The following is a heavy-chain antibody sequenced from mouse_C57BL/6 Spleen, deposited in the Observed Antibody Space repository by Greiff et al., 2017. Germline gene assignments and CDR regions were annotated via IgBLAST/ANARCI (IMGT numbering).Heavy chain of an antibody. Sequence: EVQLLQSGAGLVKPGASVKLSCTASGYTFTDYGMHWVRQGPGKGLEWVGYISPGSGTINYADTLKGRFTISGDNASNTLFLQLSSLTSEDTAMYYCARPGDYYGSTWYFDVWGTGTTVTVSS. CDR1: GYTFTDYG. CDR3: ARPGDYYGSTWYFDV. J-gene: IGHJ1*03. D-gene: IGHD1-1*01. CDR2: ISPGSGTI. V-gene: IGHV5-17*01.